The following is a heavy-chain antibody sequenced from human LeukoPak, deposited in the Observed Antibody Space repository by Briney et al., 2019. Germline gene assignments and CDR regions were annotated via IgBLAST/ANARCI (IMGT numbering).Heavy chain of an antibody. CDR3: AKREDIVVVPAAILLSPIDY. CDR2: ISGSGGST. V-gene: IGHV3-23*01. D-gene: IGHD2-2*01. Sequence: GGSLRLSCAASGFTFSSYAMSWVRQAPGKGLEWVSAISGSGGSTYYADSVKGRFTIARDNSKNRLYLQMNSLRAEDTAVYYCAKREDIVVVPAAILLSPIDYWGQGPLVTVSS. CDR1: GFTFSSYA. J-gene: IGHJ4*02.